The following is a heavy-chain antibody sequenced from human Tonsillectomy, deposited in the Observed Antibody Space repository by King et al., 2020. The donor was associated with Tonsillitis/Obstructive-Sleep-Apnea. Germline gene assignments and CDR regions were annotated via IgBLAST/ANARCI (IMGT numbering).Heavy chain of an antibody. CDR2: SNPSGDTT. V-gene: IGHV1-46*01. CDR1: GYTFTSSY. D-gene: IGHD3-22*01. CDR3: ATACAATLIVVGSAGV. J-gene: IGHJ3*01. Sequence: QLVQSGAEVKKPGASVKVSCKASGYTFTSSYMHWVRQAPGQGLEWMGISNPSGDTTTYAPKFQGRVTLTRDTSTSTVYMVLSSLRSEDTAVYYCATACAATLIVVGSAGVWGQGTLVTVSS.